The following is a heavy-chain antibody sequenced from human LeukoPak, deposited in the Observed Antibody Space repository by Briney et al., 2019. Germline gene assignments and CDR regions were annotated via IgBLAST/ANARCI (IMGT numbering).Heavy chain of an antibody. J-gene: IGHJ4*02. CDR3: ARAFTPGIRKALWIGDSL. CDR1: GFTFSSYA. CDR2: VSAHGLDK. V-gene: IGHV3-30*04. D-gene: IGHD3-10*01. Sequence: GGSLRLSCAASGFTFSSYAIHWVRQAPGKGLEWLAVVSAHGLDKFYQSSVRGRFTIPKDTSKNSLSLQLNTPRSDDSGVYYCARAFTPGIRKALWIGDSLWDQGTLVTVSS.